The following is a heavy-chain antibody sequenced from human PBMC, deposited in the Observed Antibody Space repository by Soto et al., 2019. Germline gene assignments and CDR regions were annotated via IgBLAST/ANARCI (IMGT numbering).Heavy chain of an antibody. D-gene: IGHD4-17*01. CDR2: IYTSGST. Sequence: PSETLSLTCTVSGGSISVYYWSWIRQPAGKGLEWIGRIYTSGSTNYNPSLKSRVTMSGDTSKNQLSLKLSSVTAADTAVYYCAVGYGGNCFDYWGQGTLVTVSS. CDR3: AVGYGGNCFDY. V-gene: IGHV4-4*07. J-gene: IGHJ4*02. CDR1: GGSISVYY.